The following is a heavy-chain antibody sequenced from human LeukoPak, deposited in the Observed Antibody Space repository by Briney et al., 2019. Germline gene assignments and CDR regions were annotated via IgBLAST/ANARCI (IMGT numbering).Heavy chain of an antibody. J-gene: IGHJ4*02. D-gene: IGHD6-13*01. Sequence: GGSLRLSCAASGFTFSDYYMSWIRQAPGRGLEWVSYISSSGSTIYYADSVKGRFTISRDNAKNSLYLQMNSLRAEDTAVYYCARDRSPIIAAAGPYFDYWGQGTLVTVSS. CDR1: GFTFSDYY. V-gene: IGHV3-11*01. CDR3: ARDRSPIIAAAGPYFDY. CDR2: ISSSGSTI.